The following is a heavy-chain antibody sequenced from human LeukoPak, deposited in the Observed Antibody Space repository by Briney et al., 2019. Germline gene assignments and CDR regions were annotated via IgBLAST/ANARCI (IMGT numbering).Heavy chain of an antibody. CDR2: IYYSGST. Sequence: PSETLSLTCTVSGGSIRSYYWSWIRQPPGKGLEWIGYIYYSGSTNYNPSLKSGVSISVDTSKNQFSLKLSSVTAADTAVYYCARDERTYSYGPGGYWGQGILVTVSS. D-gene: IGHD5-18*01. J-gene: IGHJ4*02. CDR1: GGSIRSYY. CDR3: ARDERTYSYGPGGY. V-gene: IGHV4-59*01.